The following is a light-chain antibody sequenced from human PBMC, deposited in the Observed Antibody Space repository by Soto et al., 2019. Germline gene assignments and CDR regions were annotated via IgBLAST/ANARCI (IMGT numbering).Light chain of an antibody. CDR3: QRYNDWPRT. J-gene: IGKJ4*02. Sequence: CRATITESPRECATLSCRASQGIGDTLAWYQHKPGQTPRLLISDTSTRATGVPARFSGSRSGTEFTLTISSLQSEDFAIYYCQRYNDWPRTFCRGTKVDIK. V-gene: IGKV3-15*01. CDR2: DTS. CDR1: QGIGDT.